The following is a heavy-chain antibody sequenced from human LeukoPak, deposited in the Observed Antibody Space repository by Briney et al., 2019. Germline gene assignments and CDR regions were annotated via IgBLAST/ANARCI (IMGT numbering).Heavy chain of an antibody. Sequence: GGSLRLSCAASGFTFSSYAMSWVRQAPGKGLEWVSAISGSGGSTYYADSVKGRFTISRDNSKNTLYLQMNSLRAEDTAVYYCAKVLRFLEWLPRRDYWGQGTLVTVSS. CDR1: GFTFSSYA. V-gene: IGHV3-23*01. CDR2: ISGSGGST. J-gene: IGHJ4*02. CDR3: AKVLRFLEWLPRRDY. D-gene: IGHD3-3*01.